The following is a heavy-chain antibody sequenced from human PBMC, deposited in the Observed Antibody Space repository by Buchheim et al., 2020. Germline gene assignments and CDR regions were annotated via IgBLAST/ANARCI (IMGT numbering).Heavy chain of an antibody. CDR2: IYYSGST. D-gene: IGHD4/OR15-4a*01. J-gene: IGHJ5*02. CDR3: ARSRGAKNWFDP. CDR1: GDSISSSRYY. V-gene: IGHV4-39*01. Sequence: QLQVQESGPGLVKPSETLSLTCTVPGDSISSSRYYWGWIRQSPGKGLAWIGTIYYSGSTYYNTSLQSRVTISMYTSKDQLSLNLTSVTAAYTAGYYCARSRGAKNWFDPWGQGTL.